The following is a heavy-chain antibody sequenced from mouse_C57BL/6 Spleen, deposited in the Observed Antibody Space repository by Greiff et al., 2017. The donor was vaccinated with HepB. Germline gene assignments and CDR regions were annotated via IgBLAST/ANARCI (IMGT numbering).Heavy chain of an antibody. CDR2: FHPYNDDT. J-gene: IGHJ2*01. CDR1: GYTFTTYP. V-gene: IGHV1-47*01. D-gene: IGHD3-1*01. CDR3: ARGRRDSGYFDY. Sequence: VQGVESGAELVKPGASVKMSCKASGYTFTTYPIEWMKQNHGKSLEWIGNFHPYNDDTKYNEKFKGKATLTVEKSSSTVYLELSRLTSDDSAVYYCARGRRDSGYFDYWGQGTTLTVSS.